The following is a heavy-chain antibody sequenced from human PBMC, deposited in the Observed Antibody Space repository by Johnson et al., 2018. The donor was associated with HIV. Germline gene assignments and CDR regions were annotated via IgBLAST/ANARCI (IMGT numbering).Heavy chain of an antibody. J-gene: IGHJ3*02. D-gene: IGHD3-10*01. CDR3: TTYYGWAFDI. CDR1: IFTFKNAW. CDR2: IKSKIDGGTT. V-gene: IGHV3-15*01. Sequence: VQLVESGGGLVKPGGSFRLSCSASIFTFKNAWMSWVRQAPGKGLEWVGRIKSKIDGGTTDYAAPVKGRFTISRDDSKNTLYMQMNSLKTEDTAVYYCTTYYGWAFDIWGQGTMVTVSS.